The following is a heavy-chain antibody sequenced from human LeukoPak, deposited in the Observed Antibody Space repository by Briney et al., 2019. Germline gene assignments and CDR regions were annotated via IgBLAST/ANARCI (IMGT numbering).Heavy chain of an antibody. CDR2: IFPADSDT. V-gene: IGHV5-51*01. J-gene: IGHJ5*02. D-gene: IGHD3-10*01. CDR3: ARVKHYYASGTSYRNSFDP. Sequence: GESLKISCKGSGYTFTNYWLGWVRQMPGKGLEWTGIIFPADSDTRYNPSFQGQDTMSADKSISTAYLQWRSLRASDTAMYYCARVKHYYASGTSYRNSFDPWGQGTLVTVSS. CDR1: GYTFTNYW.